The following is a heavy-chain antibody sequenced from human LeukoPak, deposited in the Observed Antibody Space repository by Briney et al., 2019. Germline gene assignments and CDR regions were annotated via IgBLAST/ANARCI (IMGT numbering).Heavy chain of an antibody. V-gene: IGHV4-39*07. CDR1: GGSISTSNYY. D-gene: IGHD6-13*01. CDR2: IYPTGST. CDR3: ARAYSSSWYWNSFDP. J-gene: IGHJ5*02. Sequence: PSETLSLTCTVSGGSISTSNYYWGWIRQPPGKGLEWIGNIYPTGSTYYNPSLKSRVTISVDTSKNQFSLKVSSVSAADTAVYYCARAYSSSWYWNSFDPWGQGTLVTVSS.